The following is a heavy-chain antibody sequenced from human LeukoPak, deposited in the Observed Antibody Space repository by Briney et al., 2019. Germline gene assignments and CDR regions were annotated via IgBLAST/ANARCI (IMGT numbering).Heavy chain of an antibody. Sequence: ASVKVSCKASGYSFTGFYMHWVRQAPGQGLEWMGWINPHSADTGYAQKFLGRVTMTRDMSISTIYMELTRLRSDDTALYYCARWDGYSSSPDYWGQGTLVTVSS. J-gene: IGHJ4*02. CDR3: ARWDGYSSSPDY. D-gene: IGHD6-13*01. CDR2: INPHSADT. V-gene: IGHV1-2*02. CDR1: GYSFTGFY.